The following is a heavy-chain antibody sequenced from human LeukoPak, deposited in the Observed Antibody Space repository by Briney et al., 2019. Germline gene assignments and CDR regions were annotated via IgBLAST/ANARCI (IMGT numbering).Heavy chain of an antibody. Sequence: GGSLRLSCAASGFTFSSYAMHWVRQAPGKGLEWVAVISYDGSNKYYADSVKGRFTISSDNSKNTLYLQMNSLRAEDTAVYYCARDSYSGDTATYPDYWGQGTLVTVSS. CDR2: ISYDGSNK. D-gene: IGHD5-18*01. J-gene: IGHJ4*02. CDR3: ARDSYSGDTATYPDY. V-gene: IGHV3-30-3*01. CDR1: GFTFSSYA.